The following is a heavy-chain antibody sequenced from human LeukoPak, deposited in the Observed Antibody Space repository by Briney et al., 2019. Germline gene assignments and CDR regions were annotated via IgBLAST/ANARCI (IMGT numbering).Heavy chain of an antibody. CDR3: ARDLAVPAAMVRAWFDP. D-gene: IGHD2-2*01. V-gene: IGHV1-18*04. CDR2: ISAYNGNT. J-gene: IGHJ5*02. Sequence: ASVKVSCKASGYTFTSYGISWVRQAPGQGLEWMGWISAYNGNTNYAQKLQGRVTMTTDTSTSTAYMELRSLRSDDTAVYYCARDLAVPAAMVRAWFDPWGQGTLVTVSP. CDR1: GYTFTSYG.